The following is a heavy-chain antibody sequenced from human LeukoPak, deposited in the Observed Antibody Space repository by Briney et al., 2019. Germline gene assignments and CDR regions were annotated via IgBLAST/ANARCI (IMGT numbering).Heavy chain of an antibody. Sequence: GGSLRLSCAASGFTFSTYSMNWVRQAPGKGLEWVSSISSSSSYIYYADSVKGRFTISRDNANNSLFLQMNSLRAEDTAVYYCAREGTASGELDYWGQGTLVTVSS. J-gene: IGHJ4*02. CDR2: ISSSSSYI. V-gene: IGHV3-21*01. CDR3: AREGTASGELDY. D-gene: IGHD6-13*01. CDR1: GFTFSTYS.